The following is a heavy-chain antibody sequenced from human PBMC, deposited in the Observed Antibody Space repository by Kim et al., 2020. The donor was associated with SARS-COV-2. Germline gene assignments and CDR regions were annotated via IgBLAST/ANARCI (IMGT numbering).Heavy chain of an antibody. CDR3: ARQVSPFVVVTAIQFFDY. J-gene: IGHJ4*02. V-gene: IGHV5-51*01. CDR2: IYPGDSDT. Sequence: GESLKISCKGSGYSFTSYWIGWVRQMPGKGLEWMGIIYPGDSDTRYSPSFQGQVTISADKSISTAYLQWSSLKASDTAMYYCARQVSPFVVVTAIQFFDYWGQGTLVTVSS. D-gene: IGHD2-21*02. CDR1: GYSFTSYW.